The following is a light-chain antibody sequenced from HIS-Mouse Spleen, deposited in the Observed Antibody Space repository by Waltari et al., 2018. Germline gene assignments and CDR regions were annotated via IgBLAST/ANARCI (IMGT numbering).Light chain of an antibody. J-gene: IGLJ2*01. Sequence: QSVLTQPPSASGTPGQRVTIPCSGSSSNLGSNTVNWYQQLPGTAPKLLIYSNNQRPSGVPDRFSGSKSGTSASLAISGLQSEDEADYYCAAWDDSLVFGGGTKLTVL. V-gene: IGLV1-44*01. CDR3: AAWDDSLV. CDR1: SSNLGSNT. CDR2: SNN.